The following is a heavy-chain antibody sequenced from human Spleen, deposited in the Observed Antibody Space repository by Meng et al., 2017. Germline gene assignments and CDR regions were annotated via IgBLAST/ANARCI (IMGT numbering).Heavy chain of an antibody. CDR1: GFTFSNAW. CDR3: SGHVDY. CDR2: MKSNVDGGTV. J-gene: IGHJ4*01. Sequence: EMQRVESGGGFLKPGRSLRLSCAASGFTFSNAWMTWVRQAPGKGLEWIGRMKSNVDGGTVDYAAAVKGRFFISRDDSENTFYLQMNSLKTEDTAVYYCSGHVDYWGHGTLVTVSS. V-gene: IGHV3-15*01.